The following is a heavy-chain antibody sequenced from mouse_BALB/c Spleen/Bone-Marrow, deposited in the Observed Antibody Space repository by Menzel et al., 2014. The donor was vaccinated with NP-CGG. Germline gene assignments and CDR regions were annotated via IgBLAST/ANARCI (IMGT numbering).Heavy chain of an antibody. CDR2: INPDSSTI. Sequence: EVQIQESGGGLVQPGGSLKLSCAASGFDLSRYWMSWVRQAPGKGLEWIGEINPDSSTINYTPSLKDKFIISRDNAKNTLYLQMSKVRSEDTALYYCARPLIYNGNLFAYWGQGTLVTVSA. V-gene: IGHV4-1*02. CDR3: ARPLIYNGNLFAY. J-gene: IGHJ3*01. D-gene: IGHD2-1*01. CDR1: GFDLSRYW.